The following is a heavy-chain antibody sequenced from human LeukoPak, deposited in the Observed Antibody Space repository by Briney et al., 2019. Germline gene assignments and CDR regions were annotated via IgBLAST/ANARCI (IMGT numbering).Heavy chain of an antibody. CDR3: ARVGLGYYYYYGMDV. D-gene: IGHD3-10*01. V-gene: IGHV4-30-2*01. CDR2: INHSGST. CDR1: GGSISSGGYY. J-gene: IGHJ6*02. Sequence: PSQTLSLTCTVSGGSISSGGYYWSWIRQPPGKGLEWIGEINHSGSTNYNPSLKSRVTISVDTSKNQFSLKLSSVTAADTAVYYCARVGLGYYYYYGMDVWGQGTTVTVSS.